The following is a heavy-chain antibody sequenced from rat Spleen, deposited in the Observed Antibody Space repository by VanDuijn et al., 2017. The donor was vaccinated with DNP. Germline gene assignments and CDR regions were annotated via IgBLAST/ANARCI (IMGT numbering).Heavy chain of an antibody. CDR1: GFIFSNYD. D-gene: IGHD1-12*02. CDR2: ITSSGGST. V-gene: IGHV5S13*01. Sequence: EVQLVESGGGLVQPGRSLKLSCAASGFIFSNYDMAWIRQVPGKGLEWVASITSSGGSTYYPDSVKGRFTISRDNAKNTLYLQMNSLRSEDTATYYCARPDYYDGSYPHYWGQGVMVTVSS. CDR3: ARPDYYDGSYPHY. J-gene: IGHJ2*01.